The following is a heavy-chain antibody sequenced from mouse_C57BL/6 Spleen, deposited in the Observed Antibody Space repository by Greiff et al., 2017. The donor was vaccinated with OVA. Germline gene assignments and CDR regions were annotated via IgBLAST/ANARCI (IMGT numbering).Heavy chain of an antibody. D-gene: IGHD1-1*01. CDR2: IDPSDSYT. CDR3: ARNPNCHGSPPYWYFDV. CDR1: GYTFTSYW. V-gene: IGHV1-69*01. J-gene: IGHJ1*03. Sequence: QVQLQQPGAELVMPGASVKLSCKASGYTFTSYWMHWVKQRPGQGLEWIGEIDPSDSYTNYNQKFKGKSTLTVDKSSSTAYMQLSSLTSEDSAVYYCARNPNCHGSPPYWYFDVWGTGTTVTVSS.